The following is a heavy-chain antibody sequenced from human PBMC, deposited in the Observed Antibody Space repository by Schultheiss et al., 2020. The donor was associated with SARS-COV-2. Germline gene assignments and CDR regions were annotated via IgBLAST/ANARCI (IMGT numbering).Heavy chain of an antibody. Sequence: SETLSLTCAVYRGSFSGYYWSWVRQPPGKGLEWIGYIYYSGSTNYNPSLKSRVTISVDTSKNQFSLKLSSVTAADTAVYYCAGGFYDSSGYFEGLDHWGQGTLVTVSS. J-gene: IGHJ4*02. CDR3: AGGFYDSSGYFEGLDH. CDR2: IYYSGST. D-gene: IGHD3-22*01. CDR1: RGSFSGYY. V-gene: IGHV4-34*11.